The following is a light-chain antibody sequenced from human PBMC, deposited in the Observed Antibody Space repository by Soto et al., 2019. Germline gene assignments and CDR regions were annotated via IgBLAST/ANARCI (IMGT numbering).Light chain of an antibody. J-gene: IGKJ1*01. Sequence: DIQMTQSPSSLSASVGDRVTITCRASQNIRSYLNGYQQKPGKAPKLLIYAASSLQSGVQSRFSGSGSGTDFTLTISSLQPEDFVSYYCQQSYSTWTFGQGNKVEIK. V-gene: IGKV1-39*01. CDR2: AAS. CDR1: QNIRSY. CDR3: QQSYSTWT.